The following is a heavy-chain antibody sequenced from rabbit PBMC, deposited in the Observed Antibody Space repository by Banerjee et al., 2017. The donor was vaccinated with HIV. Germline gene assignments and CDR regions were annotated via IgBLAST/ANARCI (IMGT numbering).Heavy chain of an antibody. V-gene: IGHV1S7*01. CDR3: ARTAGYDYSTGFSL. CDR2: IYAGRGRT. CDR1: GIDFSSYY. J-gene: IGHJ4*01. D-gene: IGHD6-1*01. Sequence: LKLSCTASGIDFSSYYMSWVRQAPGKGLEWIGAIYAGRGRTYYASWVNGRFTISSDNAQNTVDLQMNSLTAVDRATYFCARTAGYDYSTGFSLWGQGTLVTVS.